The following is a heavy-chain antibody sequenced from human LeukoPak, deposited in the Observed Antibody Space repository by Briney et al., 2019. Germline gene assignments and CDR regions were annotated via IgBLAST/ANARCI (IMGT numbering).Heavy chain of an antibody. V-gene: IGHV3-23*01. J-gene: IGHJ2*01. Sequence: GGSLRLSCAASGFTFRNYAMSWVRQAPGKGLEWVSSINDGGSNTYYADSVKGRFTISRDNSKNTLYVQMNSLRAEDTAVYYCARNSIGYCSGANCYSSSYFVLWGRGNLVTVSS. CDR2: INDGGSNT. CDR1: GFTFRNYA. D-gene: IGHD2-15*01. CDR3: ARNSIGYCSGANCYSSSYFVL.